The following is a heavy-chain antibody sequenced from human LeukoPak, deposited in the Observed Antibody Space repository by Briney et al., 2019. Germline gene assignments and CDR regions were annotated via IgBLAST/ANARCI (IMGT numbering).Heavy chain of an antibody. CDR1: GFTFSSYG. Sequence: GGSLRLSCAASGFTFSSYGMHWVRQAPGKGLEWVAVIWYDGSNKYYADSVKGRFTISRDNAKNTLFLQMNSLRVEDTAVYYCARKAPTDDWGQGTLVTVSS. CDR2: IWYDGSNK. V-gene: IGHV3-33*01. CDR3: ARKAPTDD. J-gene: IGHJ4*02.